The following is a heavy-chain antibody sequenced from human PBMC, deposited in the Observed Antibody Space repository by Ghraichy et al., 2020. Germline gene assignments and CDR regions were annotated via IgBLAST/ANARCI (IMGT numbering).Heavy chain of an antibody. CDR2: IYYSGST. J-gene: IGHJ3*02. V-gene: IGHV4-39*01. Sequence: SETLSLTCTVSGGSISSSSYYWGWIRQPPGKGLEWIGSIYYSGSTYYNPSLKSRVTISVDTSKNQFSLKLSSVTAADTAVYYCASREPNELDDYGDYITWEEVAFDIWGQGTMVTVSS. CDR3: ASREPNELDDYGDYITWEEVAFDI. CDR1: GGSISSSSYY. D-gene: IGHD4-17*01.